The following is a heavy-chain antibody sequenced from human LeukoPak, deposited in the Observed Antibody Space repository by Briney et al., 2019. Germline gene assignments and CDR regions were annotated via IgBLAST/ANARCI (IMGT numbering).Heavy chain of an antibody. Sequence: GGSLRLSCTASGFTFSSHGFHWVRQAPGKGLEWVAVIWYDGSNQYYTESVKGRFTITRDDSKNTLYLQMNSLRAEDTAVYYCARDVGNFLSGTAHFDSWGQGTLVTVSS. J-gene: IGHJ4*02. D-gene: IGHD3-10*01. CDR3: ARDVGNFLSGTAHFDS. CDR2: IWYDGSNQ. CDR1: GFTFSSHG. V-gene: IGHV3-33*01.